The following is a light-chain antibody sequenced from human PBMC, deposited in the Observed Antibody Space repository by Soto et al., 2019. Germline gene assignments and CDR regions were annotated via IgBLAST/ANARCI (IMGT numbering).Light chain of an antibody. V-gene: IGKV3-20*01. Sequence: EIMLTQSPGTLSLSPGERATLSCRASQSVSSSYLAWYQQKPGQAPRLLIYGASSRATGIPDRFSGSGSGTDFTLTISRREQEDSAVYYCQQYGSATTWTFGQGTKVDI. J-gene: IGKJ1*01. CDR1: QSVSSSY. CDR2: GAS. CDR3: QQYGSATTWT.